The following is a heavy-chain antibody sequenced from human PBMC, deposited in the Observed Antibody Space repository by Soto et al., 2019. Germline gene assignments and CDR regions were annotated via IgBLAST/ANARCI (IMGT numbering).Heavy chain of an antibody. V-gene: IGHV5-51*01. CDR3: ARAAASSGYIPPGAHFDY. CDR2: IYPGDSDT. D-gene: IGHD3-22*01. J-gene: IGHJ4*02. CDR1: GYSFTSYW. Sequence: GESLKISCKGSGYSFTSYWIGWVRQMPGKGLEWMGIIYPGDSDTRYSPSFQGQVTISADKSISTAYLQWSSLKASDTAMYYCARAAASSGYIPPGAHFDYWGQGTLVTVSS.